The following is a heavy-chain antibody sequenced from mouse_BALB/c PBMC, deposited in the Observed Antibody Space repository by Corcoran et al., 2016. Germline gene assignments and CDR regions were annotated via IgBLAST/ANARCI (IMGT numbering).Heavy chain of an antibody. Sequence: LVKTGASVKISCKASGYSFTGSYMHWVKQSHGKSLEWIGYISCYNGATSYNQKFKGKATFTVDTSSSTAYMQFNSLTSEDSAVYYCARSELLRPYYAMDYWGQGTSVTVSS. D-gene: IGHD1-2*01. CDR1: GYSFTGSY. CDR2: ISCYNGAT. CDR3: ARSELLRPYYAMDY. J-gene: IGHJ4*01. V-gene: IGHV1S34*01.